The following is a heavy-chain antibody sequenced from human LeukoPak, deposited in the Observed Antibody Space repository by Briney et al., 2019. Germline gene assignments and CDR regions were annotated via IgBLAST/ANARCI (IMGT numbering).Heavy chain of an antibody. V-gene: IGHV3-7*01. CDR1: GFTFSIYV. J-gene: IGHJ4*02. CDR3: ARNYYDSSGYYVY. Sequence: PGGSLRLSCAAYGFTFSIYVMSWVRQAPGKGLEWVANIKKDGSEKYYVDSVKGRFTISRDNAKNSVYLQMNSLRAEDTAVYYCARNYYDSSGYYVYWGQGTLVTVSS. CDR2: IKKDGSEK. D-gene: IGHD3-22*01.